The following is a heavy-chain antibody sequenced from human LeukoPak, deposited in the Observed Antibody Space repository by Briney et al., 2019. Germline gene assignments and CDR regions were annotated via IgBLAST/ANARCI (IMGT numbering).Heavy chain of an antibody. V-gene: IGHV1-2*02. CDR2: INPNSGGT. Sequence: ASVKVSCKASGYTFTGYYMHWVRQAPGQGLEWMGWINPNSGGTNYAQKFQGRVTMTRDTSISTAYMELSRLRSDDTAVYYCARDLIVGATFNPTADYWGQGALVTVSS. CDR1: GYTFTGYY. J-gene: IGHJ4*02. D-gene: IGHD1-26*01. CDR3: ARDLIVGATFNPTADY.